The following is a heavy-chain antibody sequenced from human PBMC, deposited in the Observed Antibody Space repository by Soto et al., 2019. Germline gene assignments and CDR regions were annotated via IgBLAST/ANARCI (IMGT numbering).Heavy chain of an antibody. CDR3: ASRSVSGYKRLDY. CDR1: GWSFSGYY. CDR2: INHSGST. V-gene: IGHV4-34*01. Sequence: XETLSLTCAVDGWSFSGYYWSWIRQPPGKGLEWIGEINHSGSTNYNPSLKSRVTISVDTSKNQFSLKLSSVTAADTAVYYCASRSVSGYKRLDYWGQGTLVTVSS. D-gene: IGHD3-22*01. J-gene: IGHJ4*02.